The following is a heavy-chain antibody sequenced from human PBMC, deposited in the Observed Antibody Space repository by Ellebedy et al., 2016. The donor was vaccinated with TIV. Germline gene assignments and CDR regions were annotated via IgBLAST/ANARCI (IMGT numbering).Heavy chain of an antibody. CDR2: INNDGSST. V-gene: IGHV3-74*01. CDR1: RVTFRSYW. D-gene: IGHD3-3*01. CDR3: AGDLDV. Sequence: GESLKISCAASRVTFRSYWMHWVRQAPGEGLVWVARINNDGSSTNYADSVKGRFTISRDNAESILYLQMNSLRVEDTAMYYCAGDLDVWGQGILFTVSS. J-gene: IGHJ4*02.